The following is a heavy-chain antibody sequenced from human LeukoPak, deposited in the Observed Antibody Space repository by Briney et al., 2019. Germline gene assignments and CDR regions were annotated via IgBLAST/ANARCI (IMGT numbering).Heavy chain of an antibody. V-gene: IGHV3-23*01. CDR3: AKNVGYCSSSSCSRQYFDS. D-gene: IGHD2-2*01. Sequence: GGSLRLSCVASGFTFRSYTMSWVRQAPGKGLEWVSSIPGTSSPKYYADSVKGRFTGSRDNSKNTLYLQMTSLRAEDPAIYYCAKNVGYCSSSSCSRQYFDSWGQGILVTVSS. J-gene: IGHJ4*02. CDR1: GFTFRSYT. CDR2: IPGTSSPK.